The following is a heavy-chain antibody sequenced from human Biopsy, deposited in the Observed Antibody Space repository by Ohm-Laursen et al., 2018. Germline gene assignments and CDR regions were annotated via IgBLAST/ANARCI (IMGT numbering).Heavy chain of an antibody. J-gene: IGHJ6*02. V-gene: IGHV4-59*02. D-gene: IGHD4-11*01. CDR2: IYYSVMT. Sequence: SDILSLTCTVSGDSVTKYYWSWIRQPPGKGPEWIGHIYYSVMTNYNPSLQSRVSISVDTSRNQVSLTLSSVTAADTAVYYCARDSGILNYGNFKYYHYYGMDVWGQGTKVTVSS. CDR1: GDSVTKYY. CDR3: ARDSGILNYGNFKYYHYYGMDV.